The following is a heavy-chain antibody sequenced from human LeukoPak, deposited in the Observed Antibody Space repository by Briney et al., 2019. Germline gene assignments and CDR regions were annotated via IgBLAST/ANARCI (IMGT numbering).Heavy chain of an antibody. CDR3: AKEQGQQLVLNPFDY. CDR2: ISGSGGST. Sequence: GSLRLSCAASGFTFSSYAMSWVCQAPGKGLEWVSAISGSGGSTYYADSVKGRFTISRDNSKNTLYLQMNSLRAEDTAVYYCAKEQGQQLVLNPFDYWGQGTLVTVSS. V-gene: IGHV3-23*01. J-gene: IGHJ4*02. CDR1: GFTFSSYA. D-gene: IGHD6-13*01.